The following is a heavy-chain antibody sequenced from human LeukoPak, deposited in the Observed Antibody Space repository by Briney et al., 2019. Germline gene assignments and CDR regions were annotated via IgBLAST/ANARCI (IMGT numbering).Heavy chain of an antibody. D-gene: IGHD4-17*01. Sequence: ASVKVSCKASGGTFSSYTISWVRQAPGQGLEWMGRIIPILGIANYAQKFQGGVTITADKSTSTAYMELSSPRSEDTAVYYCARTDYGGYWFDPWGQGTLVTVSS. J-gene: IGHJ5*02. CDR1: GGTFSSYT. CDR3: ARTDYGGYWFDP. V-gene: IGHV1-69*02. CDR2: IIPILGIA.